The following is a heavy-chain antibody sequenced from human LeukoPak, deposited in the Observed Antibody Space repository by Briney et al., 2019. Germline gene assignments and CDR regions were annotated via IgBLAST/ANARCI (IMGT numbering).Heavy chain of an antibody. CDR1: GFTFSIYW. J-gene: IGHJ4*02. V-gene: IGHV3-74*01. CDR2: INTDGSST. CDR3: AGVRTAYFDY. Sequence: GGSLRLSCAASGFTFSIYWMHWVRQAPGKGLVWVSRINTDGSSTSYADSVKGRFTISRDNAENTLYLQMNSLRAEDTAVYYCAGVRTAYFDYWGQGTLVTVSS. D-gene: IGHD2-21*02.